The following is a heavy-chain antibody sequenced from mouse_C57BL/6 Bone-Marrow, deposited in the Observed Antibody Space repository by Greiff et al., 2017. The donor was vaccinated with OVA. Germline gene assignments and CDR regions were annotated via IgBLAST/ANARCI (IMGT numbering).Heavy chain of an antibody. V-gene: IGHV1-82*01. CDR1: GYAFSSSW. CDR2: IYPGDGDT. D-gene: IGHD1-1*01. J-gene: IGHJ1*03. CDR3: ARWGYYGSSLYWYCDV. Sequence: VKVVESGPELVKPGASVKISCKASGYAFSSSWMNWVKQRPGKGLEWIGRIYPGDGDTNYNGKFKGKATLTADKSSSTAYMQLSSLTSEDSAVYFCARWGYYGSSLYWYCDVWGTGTTVTVSS.